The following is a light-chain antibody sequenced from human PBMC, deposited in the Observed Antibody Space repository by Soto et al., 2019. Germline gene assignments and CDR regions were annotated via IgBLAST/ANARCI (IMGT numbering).Light chain of an antibody. Sequence: EIVLTQSPGTLSLSPGERATLSCRASQSVSSKYLAWYQQKPGQAPRVLIYGTSIRASGVPERFSGGGSGTDFTLTITRLEPEDFAVYYCQQRGTFGPGTKVEIK. CDR2: GTS. J-gene: IGKJ3*01. CDR1: QSVSSKY. CDR3: QQRGT. V-gene: IGKV3-20*01.